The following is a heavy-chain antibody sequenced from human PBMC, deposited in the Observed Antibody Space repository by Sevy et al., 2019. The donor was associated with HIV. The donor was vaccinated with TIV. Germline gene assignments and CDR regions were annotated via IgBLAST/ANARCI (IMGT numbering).Heavy chain of an antibody. CDR3: ARDLGFTDYSPYYFDY. V-gene: IGHV3-7*01. D-gene: IGHD4-4*01. CDR2: IKQDGSEK. Sequence: GGSLRLSCAASGFTFSSYWMSWVRQAPGKGLEWVANIKQDGSEKYYVDSVKGRFTISRDNAKNSLYLQMNSLRAEDTAVYYCARDLGFTDYSPYYFDYWGQGTLVTVSS. CDR1: GFTFSSYW. J-gene: IGHJ4*02.